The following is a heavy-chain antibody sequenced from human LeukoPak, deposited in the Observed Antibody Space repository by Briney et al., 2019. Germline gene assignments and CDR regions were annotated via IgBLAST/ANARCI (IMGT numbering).Heavy chain of an antibody. D-gene: IGHD3-22*01. CDR3: ARVGRVYDSSGFLDY. J-gene: IGHJ4*02. V-gene: IGHV1-69*01. CDR2: IIPIFGTA. Sequence: GASVKVSCKASGGTFSSYAISWVRQAPGQGLEWMGGIIPIFGTANYAQKFQGRVTITADESTSTAYMELSSLRSEDTAVYYCARVGRVYDSSGFLDYWGQGTLVTVSS. CDR1: GGTFSSYA.